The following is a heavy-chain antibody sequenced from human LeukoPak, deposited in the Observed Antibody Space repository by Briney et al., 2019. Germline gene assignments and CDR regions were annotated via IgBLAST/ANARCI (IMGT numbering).Heavy chain of an antibody. Sequence: GGSLRLSCAASGFTFSSYAMHWVRQAPGKGLEWVAVISYDGSNKYYADSVKGRFTISRDNSKNTLYLQMNSLRAEDTAVYYCAKWMRGDGYNYYNYWGQGTLVTVSS. V-gene: IGHV3-30*18. J-gene: IGHJ4*02. CDR3: AKWMRGDGYNYYNY. D-gene: IGHD5-24*01. CDR1: GFTFSSYA. CDR2: ISYDGSNK.